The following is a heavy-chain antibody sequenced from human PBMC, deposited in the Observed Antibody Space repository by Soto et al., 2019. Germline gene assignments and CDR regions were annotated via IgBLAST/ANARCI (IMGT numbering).Heavy chain of an antibody. Sequence: ASVKVSCKASGYTFTSYYMHWVRQAPGQGLEWMGIINPSGGSTSYAQKFQGRVTMTRDTSTSTVYMELSSLRSEDTTVYYCARRYCSSTSCPSNYYAMDVWGQGTTVTVSS. D-gene: IGHD2-2*01. CDR1: GYTFTSYY. V-gene: IGHV1-46*01. CDR2: INPSGGST. J-gene: IGHJ6*02. CDR3: ARRYCSSTSCPSNYYAMDV.